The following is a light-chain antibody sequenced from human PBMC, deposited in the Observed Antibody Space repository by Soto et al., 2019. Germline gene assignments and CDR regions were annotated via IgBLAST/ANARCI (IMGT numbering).Light chain of an antibody. CDR3: QQSDYVPLT. V-gene: IGKV1-39*01. CDR2: AAS. Sequence: DIQMTQSPSSLSASVGDRVTITCRASQSIRYLNWYQQIPGKAPKLLISAASNLQSGVPSRFSGSGSGTEFSLTINTLQRADFATYYCQQSDYVPLTFGGGTKVEIK. CDR1: QSIRY. J-gene: IGKJ4*01.